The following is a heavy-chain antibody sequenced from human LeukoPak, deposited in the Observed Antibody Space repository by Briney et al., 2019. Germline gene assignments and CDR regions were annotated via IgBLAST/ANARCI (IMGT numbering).Heavy chain of an antibody. CDR1: GFTFGDYA. J-gene: IGHJ5*02. Sequence: GGSLRLSCTASGFTFGDYAMSWVRQAPGKGLEWVGFIRSKAYGGTTEYAASVKGRLTISRDDSKSIAYLQMNSLKTEDTAVYYCTRDALGRIAAAGNWFDPWGQGTLVTVSS. V-gene: IGHV3-49*04. CDR3: TRDALGRIAAAGNWFDP. D-gene: IGHD6-13*01. CDR2: IRSKAYGGTT.